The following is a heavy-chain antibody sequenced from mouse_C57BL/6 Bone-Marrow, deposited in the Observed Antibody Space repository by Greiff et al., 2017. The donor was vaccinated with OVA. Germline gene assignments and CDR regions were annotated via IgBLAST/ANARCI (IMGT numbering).Heavy chain of an antibody. CDR3: ARGLYYDYDPPFAY. Sequence: VKLQESGAELVKPGASVKMSCKASGYTFTSYWITWVKQRPGQGLEWIGDIYPGSGSTNYNEKFKSKATLTVDTSSSTAYMQLSSLTSEDSAVYYCARGLYYDYDPPFAYWGQGTLVTVSA. CDR2: IYPGSGST. V-gene: IGHV1-55*01. J-gene: IGHJ3*01. CDR1: GYTFTSYW. D-gene: IGHD2-4*01.